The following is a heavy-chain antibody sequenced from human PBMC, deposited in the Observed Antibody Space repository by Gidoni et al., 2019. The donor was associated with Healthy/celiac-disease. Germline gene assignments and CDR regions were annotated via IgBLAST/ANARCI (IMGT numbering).Heavy chain of an antibody. V-gene: IGHV4-38-2*01. CDR1: GYSLRSGYY. D-gene: IGHD4-17*01. J-gene: IGHJ4*02. CDR3: ARQAGCYGDYYWGI. CDR2: IYHSGST. Sequence: QVQLQESGPGLVKPSETLSLTCAVSGYSLRSGYYWGWIRQPPGKGLEWIGSIYHSGSTYYNPSLKSRVTISVATSKNQFSLKLSYVTAADTAVYYCARQAGCYGDYYWGIWGQGTLVTVSS.